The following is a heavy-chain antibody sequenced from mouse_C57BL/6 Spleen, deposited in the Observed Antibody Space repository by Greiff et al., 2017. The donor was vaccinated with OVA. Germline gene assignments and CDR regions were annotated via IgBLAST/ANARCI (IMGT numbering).Heavy chain of an antibody. V-gene: IGHV2-4*01. CDR1: GFSLTSYG. Sequence: VKLMESGPGLVQPSQSLSITCTVSGFSLTSYGVHWVRQPPGKGLEWLGVIWSGGSTDYNAAFISRLSISKDNSKSQVFFKMNSLQADDTAIYYCAKGGGRAMDYWGQGTSVTVSS. CDR3: AKGGGRAMDY. J-gene: IGHJ4*01. CDR2: IWSGGST.